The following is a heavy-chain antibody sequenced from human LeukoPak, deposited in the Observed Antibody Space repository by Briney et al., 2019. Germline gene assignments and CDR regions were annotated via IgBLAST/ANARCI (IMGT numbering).Heavy chain of an antibody. Sequence: GGSLRLSCAASGFTFSSYWMSWVRQAPGKGLEWVSVIYSGGSTYYADSVKGRFTISRDNSKNTLYLQMNSLRAEDTAVYYCARDLLGYNYHYMDVWGKGTTVTVSS. CDR1: GFTFSSYW. CDR2: IYSGGST. D-gene: IGHD3-22*01. CDR3: ARDLLGYNYHYMDV. V-gene: IGHV3-66*01. J-gene: IGHJ6*03.